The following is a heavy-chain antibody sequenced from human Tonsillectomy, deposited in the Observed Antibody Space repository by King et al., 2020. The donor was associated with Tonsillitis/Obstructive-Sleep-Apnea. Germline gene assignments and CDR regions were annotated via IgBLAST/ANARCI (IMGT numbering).Heavy chain of an antibody. CDR3: TKAVGTTVTAYFDY. CDR2: ISWNSGSI. V-gene: IGHV3-9*01. CDR1: GFTFDEYA. J-gene: IGHJ4*02. Sequence: VQLVESGGGLVQPGRSLRLSCAASGFTFDEYAMHWVRQAPGEGLEWVSGISWNSGSIVYADSVKGRFTISGDNAKNSLYLQMISLRSEDTALYYCTKAVGTTVTAYFDYWGQGTLVTVSS. D-gene: IGHD4-17*01.